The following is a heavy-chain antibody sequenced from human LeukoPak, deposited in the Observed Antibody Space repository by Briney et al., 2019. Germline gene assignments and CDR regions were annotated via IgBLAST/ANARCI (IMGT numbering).Heavy chain of an antibody. CDR3: ARQVLVVIPSFDY. V-gene: IGHV4-39*01. J-gene: IGHJ4*02. Sequence: SETLSLTCTVSGGSISSSSYYWGWIRQPPGKGLEWIGSIYYSGSTYYNPSLKSRVTISVDTSKNQFSLKLSSVTAADTAVYYCARQVLVVIPSFDYWGQGILVTVSS. CDR1: GGSISSSSYY. D-gene: IGHD3-22*01. CDR2: IYYSGST.